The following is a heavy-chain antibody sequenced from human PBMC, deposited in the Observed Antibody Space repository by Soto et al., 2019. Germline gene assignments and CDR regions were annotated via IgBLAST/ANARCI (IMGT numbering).Heavy chain of an antibody. CDR3: ARDVDADFRTDFDY. D-gene: IGHD4-17*01. CDR1: GFTFSSYS. J-gene: IGHJ4*02. V-gene: IGHV3-48*04. Sequence: AGGSLRLSCLAPGFTFSSYSMVWGRPAPGKGLEWISYISGNGEIIQYAASARGRFTISRDNAENSVYLEMDSLRAEDTALYYCARDVDADFRTDFDYWGRGTLVTVSS. CDR2: ISGNGEII.